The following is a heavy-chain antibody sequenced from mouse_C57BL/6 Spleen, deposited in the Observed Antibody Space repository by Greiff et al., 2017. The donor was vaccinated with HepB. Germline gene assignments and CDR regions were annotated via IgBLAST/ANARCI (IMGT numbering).Heavy chain of an antibody. D-gene: IGHD2-4*01. J-gene: IGHJ4*01. CDR2: FHPYNDDT. Sequence: PLQQSGAELVKPGASVKMSCKASGYTFTTYPIEWMKQNHGKSLEWIGNFHPYNDDTKYNEKFKGKATLTVEKSSSTVYLELSRLTSDDSAVYYCARGPYYDYDDAMDYWGQGTSVTVSS. CDR3: ARGPYYDYDDAMDY. V-gene: IGHV1-47*01. CDR1: GYTFTTYP.